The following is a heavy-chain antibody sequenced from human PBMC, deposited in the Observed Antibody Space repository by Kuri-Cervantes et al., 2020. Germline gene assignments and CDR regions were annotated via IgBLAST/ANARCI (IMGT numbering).Heavy chain of an antibody. CDR3: ASELGADIRVAGAFDI. J-gene: IGHJ3*02. CDR1: NDSIVHNY. CDR2: IYYSGDT. V-gene: IGHV4-59*01. Sequence: SETLSLTCIVSNDSIVHNYWSWIRQSPGKGLEWIGNIYYSGDTNYNPSLKSRVTISVDTSKEQFSLKLSSVTAADTAVYYCASELGADIRVAGAFDILGQGTMVTVSS. D-gene: IGHD6-19*01.